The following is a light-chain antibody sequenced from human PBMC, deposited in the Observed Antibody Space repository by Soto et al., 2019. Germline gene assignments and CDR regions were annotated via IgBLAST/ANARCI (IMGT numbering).Light chain of an antibody. CDR3: QQYESLPLT. CDR2: DAS. V-gene: IGKV1-33*01. CDR1: QDIINL. Sequence: DIQMTQSPSTLSSSVGDRVTITCLASQDIINLFACYQQKPGKAPKLLIYDASDLETGVPSRFSGSGSGTGFTFTISSLQPEDFATYYCQQYESLPLTFGQGTRLEIK. J-gene: IGKJ5*01.